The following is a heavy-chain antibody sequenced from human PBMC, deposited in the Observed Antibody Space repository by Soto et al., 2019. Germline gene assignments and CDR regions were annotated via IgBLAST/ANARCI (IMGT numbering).Heavy chain of an antibody. CDR1: GYTFSSYG. J-gene: IGHJ4*02. CDR3: ARDSPPVDY. CDR2: ISAYNGNT. V-gene: IGHV1-18*01. Sequence: QVQLVQSGAEVKKPGASVKVSCKASGYTFSSYGISWVRQAPGQGLEWMGWISAYNGNTKYAQKIQGRVTMTTDTPTSTAYMEVRSLRSDDTAVYYCARDSPPVDYWGQGTLVTVSS.